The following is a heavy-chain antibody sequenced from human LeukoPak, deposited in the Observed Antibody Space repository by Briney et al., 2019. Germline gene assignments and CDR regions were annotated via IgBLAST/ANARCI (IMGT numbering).Heavy chain of an antibody. CDR1: GAPISSYY. V-gene: IGHV4-59*01. J-gene: IGHJ4*02. CDR2: IYYTGST. CDR3: ARGYYDFPY. D-gene: IGHD3-3*01. Sequence: SETLSLTCTVSGAPISSYYWSWIRQPPGKGLEWIGYIYYTGSTNYNPSLKSRVTISVDTSKNQFSLKLSSVTAADTAVYYCARGYYDFPYWGQGTLVTVSS.